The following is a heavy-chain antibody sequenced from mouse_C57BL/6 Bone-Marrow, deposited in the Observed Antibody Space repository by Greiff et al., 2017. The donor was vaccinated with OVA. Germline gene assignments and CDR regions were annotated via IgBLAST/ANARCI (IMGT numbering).Heavy chain of an antibody. Sequence: EVKLVDSGGGLVQPGGSLKLSCAASGFTFSDYGMAWVRQAPRKGPEWVAFISNLAYSIYYADTVTGRFTISRENAKSTLYLEMSSLRSEDTAMYYCARLWGDYYAMDYWGQGTSVTVSS. CDR1: GFTFSDYG. CDR2: ISNLAYSI. J-gene: IGHJ4*01. CDR3: ARLWGDYYAMDY. V-gene: IGHV5-15*01.